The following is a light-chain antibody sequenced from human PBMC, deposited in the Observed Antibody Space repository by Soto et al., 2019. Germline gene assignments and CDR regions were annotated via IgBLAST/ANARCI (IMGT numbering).Light chain of an antibody. CDR1: QDININ. V-gene: IGKV3-20*01. J-gene: IGKJ1*01. Sequence: EIVLTQSPGTLSLSPGERATLSCRASQDININLAWYQQKAGQAPRLLIYGASTRATGIPDRFTGSGSGTDFTLTISRLEPEDFAVYYCQQYGSSPMWTFGQGTKVDIK. CDR2: GAS. CDR3: QQYGSSPMWT.